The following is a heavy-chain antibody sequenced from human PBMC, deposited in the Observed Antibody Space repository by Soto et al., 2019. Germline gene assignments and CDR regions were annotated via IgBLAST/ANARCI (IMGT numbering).Heavy chain of an antibody. Sequence: ASVKVSCKASGYTFTGYYMHWVRQAPGQGLEWMGWINPNSGGTDYAQKFQGRVTMTRDTSISTAYMELSRLRSDNTAVYYCAVGVLSGSYYNWFDPWGQGTPVTVSS. J-gene: IGHJ5*02. V-gene: IGHV1-2*02. CDR1: GYTFTGYY. CDR2: INPNSGGT. D-gene: IGHD1-26*01. CDR3: AVGVLSGSYYNWFDP.